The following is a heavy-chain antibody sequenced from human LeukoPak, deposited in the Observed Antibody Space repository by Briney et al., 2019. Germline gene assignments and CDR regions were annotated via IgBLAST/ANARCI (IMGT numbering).Heavy chain of an antibody. Sequence: GGSLRLSCAASGLTFSSYWMHWVRQAPGKGLEWVAHIKQDGSEKYYTISRDNAKDSLYLQMNSLRAEDTAVYSCVRDGDTSGYTNWGQGTLVTVSS. J-gene: IGHJ4*02. CDR1: GLTFSSYW. D-gene: IGHD3-22*01. CDR2: IKQDGSEK. CDR3: VRDGDTSGYTN. V-gene: IGHV3-7*01.